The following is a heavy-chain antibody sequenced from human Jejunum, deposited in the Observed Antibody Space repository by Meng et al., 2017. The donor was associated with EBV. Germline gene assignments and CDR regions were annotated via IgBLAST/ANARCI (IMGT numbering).Heavy chain of an antibody. J-gene: IGHJ4*02. CDR2: IYHSGST. D-gene: IGHD3-3*01. Sequence: QGRLQESGPGLVNPSGTLSLTCAVSGDSISSSNWWSWVRQPPGKGLEWIGEIYHSGSTNYNPSLKSRVTISVDKSKNQFSLKLSSVTAADTAVYYCARYGSGYFPALWYWGQGTLVTVSS. CDR1: GDSISSSNW. V-gene: IGHV4-4*02. CDR3: ARYGSGYFPALWY.